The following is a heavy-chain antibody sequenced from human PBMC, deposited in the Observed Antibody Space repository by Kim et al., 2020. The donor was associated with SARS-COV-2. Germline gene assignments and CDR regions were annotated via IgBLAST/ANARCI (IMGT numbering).Heavy chain of an antibody. Sequence: GGSLRLSCAASGFTFSSYAMSWVRQAPGKGLEWVSAISGSGGSTYYADSVKGRFTISRDNSKNTLYLQMNSLRAEDTAVYYCAKQIVVVPRGFWDYWGQGTLVTVSS. CDR3: AKQIVVVPRGFWDY. J-gene: IGHJ4*02. V-gene: IGHV3-23*01. CDR1: GFTFSSYA. D-gene: IGHD3-22*01. CDR2: ISGSGGST.